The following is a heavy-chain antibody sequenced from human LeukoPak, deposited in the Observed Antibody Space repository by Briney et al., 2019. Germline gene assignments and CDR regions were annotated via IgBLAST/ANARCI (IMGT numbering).Heavy chain of an antibody. Sequence: GASVKVSCKASGYTFTGYYMHWVRQAPGRGLEWMGWINPNSGGTNYAQKFQGRVTMTRDTSISTAYMELSRLRSDDTAVYYCARDITYDFWSGSFYSRWFDPWGQGTLVTVSS. CDR2: INPNSGGT. D-gene: IGHD3-3*01. V-gene: IGHV1-2*02. CDR3: ARDITYDFWSGSFYSRWFDP. J-gene: IGHJ5*02. CDR1: GYTFTGYY.